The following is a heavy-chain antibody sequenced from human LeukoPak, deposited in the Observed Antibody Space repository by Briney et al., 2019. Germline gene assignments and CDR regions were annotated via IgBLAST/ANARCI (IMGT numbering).Heavy chain of an antibody. V-gene: IGHV3-23*01. CDR1: RFTFSSYG. Sequence: GGTLRLSCAASRFTFSSYGMSWVRQAPGKGLEWVSAISGSGGSTYYADSVKGRFTISSDNSKNTLYLQMNNLRAEDTAVYYCAPRVVGSAPFDYWGQGTLVTVSS. CDR2: ISGSGGST. D-gene: IGHD2-15*01. CDR3: APRVVGSAPFDY. J-gene: IGHJ4*02.